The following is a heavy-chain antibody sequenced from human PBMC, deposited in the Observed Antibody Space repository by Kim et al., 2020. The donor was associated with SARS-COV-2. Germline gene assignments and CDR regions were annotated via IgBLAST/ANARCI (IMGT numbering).Heavy chain of an antibody. CDR3: ARHVGSSGPDYFDY. Sequence: SETLSLTCTVSGGSISSSSYYWGWIRQPPGKGLEWIGSIYYSGSTYYNPSLKSRVTISVDTSKNQFSLKLSSVTAADTAVYYCARHVGSSGPDYFDYWGQGTLVTVSS. CDR1: GGSISSSSYY. CDR2: IYYSGST. J-gene: IGHJ4*02. V-gene: IGHV4-39*01. D-gene: IGHD6-19*01.